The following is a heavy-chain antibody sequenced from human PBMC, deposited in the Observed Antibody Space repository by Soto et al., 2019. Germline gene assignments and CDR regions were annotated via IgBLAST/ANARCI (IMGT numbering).Heavy chain of an antibody. CDR1: RYTFTSYA. V-gene: IGHV1-3*01. D-gene: IGHD6-13*01. Sequence: ASVKVSCKAFRYTFTSYAIHWVRQAPGQRLEWMGWINAGNGNTKYSQKFQGRVTITRDTSASTAYMELSSLRSEDTAVYYCARGADSSSWYYYYYGMDVWGQGTTVTVSS. J-gene: IGHJ6*02. CDR2: INAGNGNT. CDR3: ARGADSSSWYYYYYGMDV.